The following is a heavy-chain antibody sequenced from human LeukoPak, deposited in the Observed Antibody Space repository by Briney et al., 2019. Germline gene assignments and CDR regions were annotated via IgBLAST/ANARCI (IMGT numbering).Heavy chain of an antibody. CDR2: INPNSGGT. V-gene: IGHV1-2*02. J-gene: IGHJ6*03. CDR3: ARVVAVTGTPVYYMDV. D-gene: IGHD6-19*01. CDR1: GYMFTGHY. Sequence: ASVKVSCKASGYMFTGHYMHWVRQAPGQGLEWMGWINPNSGGTNYAQKFQGRVTMTRDTSISTAYMDLNRLRSDGTAVYYCARVVAVTGTPVYYMDVWGKGTTVTVSS.